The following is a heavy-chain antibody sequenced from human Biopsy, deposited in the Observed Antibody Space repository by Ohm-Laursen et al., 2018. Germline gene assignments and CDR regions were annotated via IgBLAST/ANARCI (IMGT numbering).Heavy chain of an antibody. CDR2: IYYSGRT. CDR3: ARATNSTGWPYYYFYGMDV. Sequence: TLTLTCTVSGGPISSDHWSWIRQTPGKGLEWIGYIYYSGRTNYNPSLKSRVTISVDTSKNQFSLRLNSVTAADTAVYYCARATNSTGWPYYYFYGMDVWGQGTTVTVSS. V-gene: IGHV4-59*01. J-gene: IGHJ6*02. D-gene: IGHD2/OR15-2a*01. CDR1: GGPISSDH.